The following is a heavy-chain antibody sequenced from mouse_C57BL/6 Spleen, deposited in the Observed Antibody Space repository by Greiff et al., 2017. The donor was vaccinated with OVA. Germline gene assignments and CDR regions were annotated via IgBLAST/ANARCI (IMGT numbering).Heavy chain of an antibody. D-gene: IGHD2-1*01. CDR3: ARSDGNFHYYFDY. J-gene: IGHJ2*01. V-gene: IGHV1-81*01. CDR1: GYTFTSYG. Sequence: VQLQQSGAELARPGASVKLSCKASGYTFTSYGISWVKQRTGQGLEWIGEIYPRSGNTYYNEKFKGKATLTADKSSSTAYMELRSLTSEDSAVYFCARSDGNFHYYFDYWGQGTTRTVSS. CDR2: IYPRSGNT.